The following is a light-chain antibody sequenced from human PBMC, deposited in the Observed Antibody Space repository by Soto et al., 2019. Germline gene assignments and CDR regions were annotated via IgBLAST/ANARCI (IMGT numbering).Light chain of an antibody. CDR3: QTWGTGIVL. CDR2: LNSDGSH. CDR1: SGHSSYA. J-gene: IGLJ2*01. V-gene: IGLV4-69*01. Sequence: QLVLTQSPSASASLGASVKLTCTLSSGHSSYAIAWHQQQPEKGPRYLMKLNSDGSHSKGDGIPDRFSGSSSGAERYLTISSLRSEDEADYYCQTWGTGIVLFGGGTKLTVL.